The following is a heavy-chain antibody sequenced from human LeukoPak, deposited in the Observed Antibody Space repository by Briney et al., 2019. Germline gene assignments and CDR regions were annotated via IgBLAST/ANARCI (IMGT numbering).Heavy chain of an antibody. CDR2: ITHHRRI. V-gene: IGHV4-34*01. Sequence: SQTLSPTCAVSGASPSNFDLSSVPRPPRDGLEWIGKITHHRRINYNPSLKTRVTISLGTSQNHFSLKLRSVTAAYTAVCYCAGIYGDYSDFDYWDQGSLVTVSS. D-gene: IGHD4-17*01. CDR3: AGIYGDYSDFDY. CDR1: GASPSNFD. J-gene: IGHJ4*02.